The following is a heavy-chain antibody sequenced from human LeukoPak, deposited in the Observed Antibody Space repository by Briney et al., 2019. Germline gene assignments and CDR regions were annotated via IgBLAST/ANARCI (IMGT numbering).Heavy chain of an antibody. CDR2: IKQDRSEI. CDR1: GFTFSQYW. D-gene: IGHD6-19*01. CDR3: ARDVSSGWASFDY. J-gene: IGHJ4*02. V-gene: IGHV3-7*05. Sequence: GGSLRLSCAASGFTFSQYWMSWVRQAPGKGLQWVALIKQDRSEIQYVDSVKGRFTISRDNTKNSLYLQMNSLRAEDTAVYFCARDVSSGWASFDYWGQGTLVTVSS.